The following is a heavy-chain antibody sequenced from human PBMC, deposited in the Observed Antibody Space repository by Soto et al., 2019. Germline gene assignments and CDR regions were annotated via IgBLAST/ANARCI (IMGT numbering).Heavy chain of an antibody. D-gene: IGHD3-10*01. CDR1: GYSFTIYW. CDR2: IYPGDSDT. CDR3: ARLKYGSGSYLYGMDV. V-gene: IGHV5-51*01. J-gene: IGHJ6*02. Sequence: GESLKISCKGSGYSFTIYWIGWVRQMPGKGLEWMGIIYPGDSDTRYSPSFQGQVTISADKSISTAYLQWSSLKASDTAMYYCARLKYGSGSYLYGMDVWGQGTTVTVSS.